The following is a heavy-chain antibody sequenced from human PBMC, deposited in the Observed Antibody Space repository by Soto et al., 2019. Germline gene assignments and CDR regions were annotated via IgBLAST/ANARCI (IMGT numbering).Heavy chain of an antibody. Sequence: GGSLRLSCAASGFTFSSYAMSWVRQAPGKGLEWVSAISGSGGSTYYADSVKGRFTISRDNSKNTLFLQMNSLRAEDPALYYCARGNCSTTSCDGGYFDYWGQGTLVTVSS. CDR2: ISGSGGST. CDR3: ARGNCSTTSCDGGYFDY. CDR1: GFTFSSYA. V-gene: IGHV3-23*01. D-gene: IGHD2-2*01. J-gene: IGHJ4*02.